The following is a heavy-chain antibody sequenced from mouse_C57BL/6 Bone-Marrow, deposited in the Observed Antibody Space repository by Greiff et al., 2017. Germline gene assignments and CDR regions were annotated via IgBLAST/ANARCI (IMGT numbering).Heavy chain of an antibody. Sequence: VQVVESGAELARPGASVKLSCKASGYTFTSYGISWVKQRTGQGLEWIGEIYPRSGDTYYNEKFKGKATLTADKSSSTAYMELRSLKSEDSAVYFCALRVYGAFDYWGQGTSVTVSS. CDR3: ALRVYGAFDY. CDR2: IYPRSGDT. D-gene: IGHD1-1*01. V-gene: IGHV1-81*01. CDR1: GYTFTSYG. J-gene: IGHJ4*01.